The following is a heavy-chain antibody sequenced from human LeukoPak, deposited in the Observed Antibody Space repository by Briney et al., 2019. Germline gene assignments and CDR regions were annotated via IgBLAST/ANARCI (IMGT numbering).Heavy chain of an antibody. D-gene: IGHD4-23*01. Sequence: PGGSLRLSCAASGFTFSSYAMSWVRQAPGKGLEWVSAISGSGGSTYYADSVKGRFTISRDNSKNTLYLQMNSLRAEDTAVYYCAKVLGPGTVVRAVENYFDYWGQGTLVTVSS. V-gene: IGHV3-23*01. CDR2: ISGSGGST. J-gene: IGHJ4*02. CDR3: AKVLGPGTVVRAVENYFDY. CDR1: GFTFSSYA.